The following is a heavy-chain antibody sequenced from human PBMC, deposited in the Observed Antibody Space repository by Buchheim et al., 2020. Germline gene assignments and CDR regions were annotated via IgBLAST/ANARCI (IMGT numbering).Heavy chain of an antibody. CDR2: ISSSGSTI. CDR3: ASVVGATIDY. J-gene: IGHJ4*02. D-gene: IGHD1-26*01. CDR1: GFTFSSYE. Sequence: EVQLVESGGGLVQPGGPLRLPCAASGFTFSSYEMNWVRQAPGKGVEWVGYISSSGSTIYYADSVTGRFTMSRDNAKNSLYQQMNSLRADDTAVYYCASVVGATIDYWGQGTL. V-gene: IGHV3-48*03.